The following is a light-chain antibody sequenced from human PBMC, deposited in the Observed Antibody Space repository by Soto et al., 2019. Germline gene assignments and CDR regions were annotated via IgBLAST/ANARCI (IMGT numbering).Light chain of an antibody. CDR3: LQGTHWPWT. J-gene: IGKJ1*01. CDR2: QVS. CDR1: QSLAHSDGNTY. V-gene: IGKV2-30*02. Sequence: DVVVTQSPLSLSVTLGQPASISCRSSQSLAHSDGNTYLNWFQQRPGQSPRRLIYQVSNRDSGVPARISGSGSGTDFTLKISRVEADDVGLYYCLQGTHWPWTFGQGTKVEIK.